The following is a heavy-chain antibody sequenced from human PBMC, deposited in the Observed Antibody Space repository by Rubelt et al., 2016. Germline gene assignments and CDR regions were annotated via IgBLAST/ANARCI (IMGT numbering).Heavy chain of an antibody. CDR1: GFTFSSYW. J-gene: IGHJ4*02. Sequence: EVQLVESGGGLVQPGGSLRLSCAASGFTFSSYWMSWVRQAPGKGLEWVANIKQDGSEKYYVDSVKGRFTISRDNAKNSLYLQRNSLRAEDTAVYYCATALHSGYDSSGYYHGYFDYWGQGTLVTVSS. D-gene: IGHD3-22*01. CDR3: ATALHSGYDSSGYYHGYFDY. V-gene: IGHV3-7*01. CDR2: IKQDGSEK.